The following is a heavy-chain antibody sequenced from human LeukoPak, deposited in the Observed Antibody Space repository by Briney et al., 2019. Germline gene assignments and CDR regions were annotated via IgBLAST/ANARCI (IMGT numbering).Heavy chain of an antibody. CDR2: ISYDGSNK. Sequence: GRSLRLSCAASGFTFSSYAMHWVRQAPGRGLEWVAVISYDGSNKYYADPVKGRFTISRDNSKNTLYLQMNSLRAEDTAVYYCARDRGHRQWLVRYYYYGMDVWGQGTTVTVSS. J-gene: IGHJ6*02. CDR3: ARDRGHRQWLVRYYYYGMDV. V-gene: IGHV3-30-3*01. D-gene: IGHD6-19*01. CDR1: GFTFSSYA.